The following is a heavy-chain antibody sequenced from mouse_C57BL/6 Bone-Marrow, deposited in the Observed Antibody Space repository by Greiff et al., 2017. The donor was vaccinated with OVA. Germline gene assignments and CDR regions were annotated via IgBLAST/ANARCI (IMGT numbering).Heavy chain of an antibody. V-gene: IGHV1-52*01. J-gene: IGHJ4*01. D-gene: IGHD1-1*01. CDR1: GYTFTSYW. CDR2: IDPSDSET. Sequence: QVQLQQPGAELVRPGSSVKLSCKASGYTFTSYWMHWVKQRPIQGLEWIGNIDPSDSETHYNQKFKDKATLTVDKSSSTAYMQLSSLTSDDYAVYYCARYRLSRDYAMDYWGQGTSVTVSS. CDR3: ARYRLSRDYAMDY.